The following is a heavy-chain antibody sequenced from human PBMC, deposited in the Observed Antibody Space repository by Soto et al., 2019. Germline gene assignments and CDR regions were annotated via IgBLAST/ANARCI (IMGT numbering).Heavy chain of an antibody. J-gene: IGHJ6*02. Sequence: PXETLSLTCTVSGGSISSYYWSWIRQPPGKGLEWIGYIYYSGSTNYNPSLKSRVTISVDTSKNQFSLKLSSVTAADTAVYYCARGFMMAAPDYYYYGMDVWGQGTTVTVSS. V-gene: IGHV4-59*01. CDR1: GGSISSYY. D-gene: IGHD6-6*01. CDR2: IYYSGST. CDR3: ARGFMMAAPDYYYYGMDV.